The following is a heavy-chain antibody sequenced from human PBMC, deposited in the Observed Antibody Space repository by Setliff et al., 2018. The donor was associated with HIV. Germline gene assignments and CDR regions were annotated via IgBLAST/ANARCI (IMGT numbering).Heavy chain of an antibody. CDR3: ARDRIPKRGYTYREPDFDS. CDR2: INTGNGNT. Sequence: ASVKVSCKASGYTFTSHTIHWVRQAPGQGLEWMGWINTGNGNTKYSQKFQDRVTITRDTSASTGYMEVNSLRPEDTAVYYCARDRIPKRGYTYREPDFDSWGQGTLVTV. V-gene: IGHV1-3*04. CDR1: GYTFTSHT. J-gene: IGHJ4*02. D-gene: IGHD3-16*02.